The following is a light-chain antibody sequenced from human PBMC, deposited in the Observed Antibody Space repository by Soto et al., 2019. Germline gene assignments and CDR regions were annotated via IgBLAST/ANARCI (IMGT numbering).Light chain of an antibody. V-gene: IGKV1-39*01. CDR2: AAS. J-gene: IGKJ1*01. Sequence: DIQLTQSPSSLSASVGDRVTITCRASQSISSFLTWYQQKAGKAPKLLIYAASTLQSGVPSRFRGGASGTDLTLTISSLQLDDFATYYCQQSYNTPLTFGQGTKVDIK. CDR1: QSISSF. CDR3: QQSYNTPLT.